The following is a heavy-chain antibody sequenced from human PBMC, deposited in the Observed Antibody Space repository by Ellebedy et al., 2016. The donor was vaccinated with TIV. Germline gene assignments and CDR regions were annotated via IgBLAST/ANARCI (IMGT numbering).Heavy chain of an antibody. J-gene: IGHJ4*02. CDR3: ARDQWLGRAYYFDY. CDR1: GFTFSNYW. CDR2: IKQGGSEK. V-gene: IGHV3-7*01. D-gene: IGHD6-19*01. Sequence: GESLKISCAASGFTFSNYWMSWVRQAPGKGLEWVANIKQGGSEKYYVDSVEGRFAISRDNAKNSMYLQMNSLRDEDTAVYYCARDQWLGRAYYFDYWGQGTLLTVSS.